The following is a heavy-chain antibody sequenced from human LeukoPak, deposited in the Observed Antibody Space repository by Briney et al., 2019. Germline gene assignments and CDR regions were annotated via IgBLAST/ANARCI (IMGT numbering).Heavy chain of an antibody. J-gene: IGHJ4*02. D-gene: IGHD3-10*01. CDR2: IYYSGST. Sequence: SETLSLTCTVSGGSVSTSSYYWGWIRQPPGKGLEWIGTIYYSGSTYYNPSLKSRVTISVDTSKNQFSLKLSSVTAADTAVYYCARPSNYGFFDYWGQGTLVTVSS. CDR3: ARPSNYGFFDY. CDR1: GGSVSTSSYY. V-gene: IGHV4-39*01.